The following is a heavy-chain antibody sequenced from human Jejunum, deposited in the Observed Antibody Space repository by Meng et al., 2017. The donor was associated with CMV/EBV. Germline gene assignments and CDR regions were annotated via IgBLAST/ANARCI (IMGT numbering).Heavy chain of an antibody. D-gene: IGHD2-2*01. CDR2: ISGSGGST. CDR1: GFTFSSYA. J-gene: IGHJ4*02. Sequence: GFTFSSYAMSGVRQAPGKGLEWVSAISGSGGSTYYADSVKGRFTISRDNSKNTLYLQMNSLRAEDTAVYYCAKYDIVVVPASRPDYWGQGTLVTVSS. CDR3: AKYDIVVVPASRPDY. V-gene: IGHV3-23*01.